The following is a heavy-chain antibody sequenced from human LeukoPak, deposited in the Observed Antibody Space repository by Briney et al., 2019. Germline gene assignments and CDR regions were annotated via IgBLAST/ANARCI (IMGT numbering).Heavy chain of an antibody. Sequence: SETLSLTCAVYGGSFSGYYWSWIRQPPGKGLEWIGEINHSGSTNYNPSLKSRVTISVDTSKNQFSLKLSSVTAADTAVYYCARISIFEDAFDIWGQGTMVTVSS. CDR1: GGSFSGYY. CDR2: INHSGST. D-gene: IGHD3-3*01. CDR3: ARISIFEDAFDI. V-gene: IGHV4-34*01. J-gene: IGHJ3*02.